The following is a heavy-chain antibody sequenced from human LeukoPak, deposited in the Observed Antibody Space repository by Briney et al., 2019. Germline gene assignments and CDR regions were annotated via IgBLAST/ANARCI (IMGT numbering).Heavy chain of an antibody. J-gene: IGHJ3*02. D-gene: IGHD1-14*01. Sequence: ASVKVSCKASGYTFTGYYMHWVRQAPGQGLVWMGRINPNSGGTNYAQKFQGRVTMTRDTSISTAYMELSRLRSDDTAVYYCARLTGRIRDAFDIWGQGTMVTVSS. CDR1: GYTFTGYY. CDR3: ARLTGRIRDAFDI. V-gene: IGHV1-2*06. CDR2: INPNSGGT.